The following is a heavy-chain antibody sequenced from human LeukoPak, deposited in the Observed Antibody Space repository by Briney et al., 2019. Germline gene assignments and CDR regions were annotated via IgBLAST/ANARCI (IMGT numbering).Heavy chain of an antibody. J-gene: IGHJ6*03. CDR1: GFTFSSYT. CDR2: IGSSSGTI. Sequence: GALRLSCAASGFTFSSYTMNWVRQAPGKGLEWVSYIGSSSGTIYYADSVKGRFTISRDNAKNSLYLQMNSLRAEDTAMYYCAKNGYYYYYYMDVWGKGTTVTISS. CDR3: AKNGYYYYYYMDV. V-gene: IGHV3-48*01.